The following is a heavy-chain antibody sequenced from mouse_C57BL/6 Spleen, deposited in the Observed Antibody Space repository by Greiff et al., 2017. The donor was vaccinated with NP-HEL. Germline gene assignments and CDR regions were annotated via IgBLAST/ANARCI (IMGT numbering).Heavy chain of an antibody. D-gene: IGHD2-2*01. Sequence: QVQLQQSGPELVKPGASVKISCKASGYAFSSSWMNWVKQRPGKGLEWIGRIYPGDGDTNYNGKFKGKATLTADKSSSTAYMQPSSLTSEDSAVYFCAREDGYDVYAMDYWGQGTSVTVSS. J-gene: IGHJ4*01. CDR1: GYAFSSSW. CDR3: AREDGYDVYAMDY. V-gene: IGHV1-82*01. CDR2: IYPGDGDT.